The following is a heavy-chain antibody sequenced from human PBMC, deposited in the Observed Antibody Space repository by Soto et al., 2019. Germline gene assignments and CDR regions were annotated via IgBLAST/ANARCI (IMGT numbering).Heavy chain of an antibody. D-gene: IGHD3-16*02. Sequence: SETLSLTCAVYGGSFSGYYWSWIRQPPGKGLEWIGEINHSGSTNYNPSLKIRVTISVDTSKNQFSLKLSSVTAADTAVYYCARAPPYDYIWGSYRYSAFDIWGQGTMVTVSS. CDR1: GGSFSGYY. CDR3: ARAPPYDYIWGSYRYSAFDI. V-gene: IGHV4-34*01. J-gene: IGHJ3*02. CDR2: INHSGST.